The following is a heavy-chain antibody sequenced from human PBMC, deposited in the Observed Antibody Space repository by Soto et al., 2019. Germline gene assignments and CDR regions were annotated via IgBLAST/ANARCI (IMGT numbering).Heavy chain of an antibody. V-gene: IGHV3-72*01. CDR2: IRNKANSYTT. CDR1: GFSFSDHY. J-gene: IGHJ3*02. Sequence: EVQLVESGGGLVQPGGSLTLSCASSGFSFSDHYMDWVRQAPGKGLEWVGRIRNKANSYTTKYAASVQGRFTISRDDSXXSLYLQMNSLKIEDTAVYYCARVGWGGPYYDAFDIWGPGTMVTVSS. D-gene: IGHD1-26*01. CDR3: ARVGWGGPYYDAFDI.